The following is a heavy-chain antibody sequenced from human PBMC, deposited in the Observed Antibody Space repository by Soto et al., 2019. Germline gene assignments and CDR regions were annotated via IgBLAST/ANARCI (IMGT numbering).Heavy chain of an antibody. D-gene: IGHD5-12*01. CDR2: IIPIFGTA. CDR3: ARGPRDDYHGGIARGL. V-gene: IGHV1-69*06. Sequence: QVQLVQSGAEVKKPGSSVKVSCKASGGTFSSYAISWVRQAPGQGLEWMGGIIPIFGTANYAQKFQARVTITADKYTSTAYMALSSRRTEDTAVYYCARGPRDDYHGGIARGLWGQGTLVTVSS. CDR1: GGTFSSYA. J-gene: IGHJ4*02.